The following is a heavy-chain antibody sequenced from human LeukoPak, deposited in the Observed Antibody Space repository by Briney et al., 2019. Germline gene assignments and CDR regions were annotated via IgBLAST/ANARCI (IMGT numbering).Heavy chain of an antibody. CDR3: ARGRIAVAGIED. D-gene: IGHD6-19*01. CDR1: GGSISSGGYR. J-gene: IGHJ4*02. V-gene: IGHV4-34*01. Sequence: SETLSLTCAVSGGSISSGGYRWTWIRQPPGKGLEWIGEINHSGSTNYNPSLKSRVTISVDTSKNQFSLKLSSVTAADTAVYYCARGRIAVAGIEDWGQGTLVTVSS. CDR2: INHSGST.